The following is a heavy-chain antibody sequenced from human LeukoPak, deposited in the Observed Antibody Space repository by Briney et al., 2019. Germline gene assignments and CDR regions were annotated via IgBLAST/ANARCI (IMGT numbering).Heavy chain of an antibody. CDR3: AKDRSWGYDSDAFDI. V-gene: IGHV3-33*06. CDR2: FCFDGSYK. Sequence: PGMSLRLSSTSSGFTSRSYGIHWVRQALGKGLEWVANFCFDGSYKYSADYESNEDYADSVKGRFTISRDNSKNTLYLQMNSLRAEDTAVYYCAKDRSWGYDSDAFDIWGQGTMVTVSS. D-gene: IGHD5-12*01. CDR1: GFTSRSYG. J-gene: IGHJ3*02.